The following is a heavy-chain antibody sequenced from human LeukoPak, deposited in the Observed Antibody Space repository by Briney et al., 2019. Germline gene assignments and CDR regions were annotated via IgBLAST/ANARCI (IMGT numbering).Heavy chain of an antibody. CDR1: GFTFSTYA. Sequence: PGGSLRLSCAASGFTFSTYAMHWVRQAPGKGLEWVAVIWYDGSNKYYADSVKGRFTISRDNSKNTLFLQMNSLRAEDTAVYYCARAQLEQPWLLFDYWGQGTLVTVSS. V-gene: IGHV3-33*01. CDR2: IWYDGSNK. J-gene: IGHJ4*02. CDR3: ARAQLEQPWLLFDY. D-gene: IGHD5-18*01.